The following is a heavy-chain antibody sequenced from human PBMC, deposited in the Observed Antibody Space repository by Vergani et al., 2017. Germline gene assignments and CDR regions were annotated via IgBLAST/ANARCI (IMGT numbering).Heavy chain of an antibody. Sequence: QVQLVESGGGVVQPGRSLRLSCAASGFTFSSYGMHWVRQAPGKGLEWVAVISYDGSNKYYADSVKGRFTISRDNSKNTLYLQMNSLRAEDTALYYCAKAVVTALDYWGQGTLVTVSS. CDR2: ISYDGSNK. CDR3: AKAVVTALDY. V-gene: IGHV3-30*18. CDR1: GFTFSSYG. J-gene: IGHJ4*02. D-gene: IGHD2-21*02.